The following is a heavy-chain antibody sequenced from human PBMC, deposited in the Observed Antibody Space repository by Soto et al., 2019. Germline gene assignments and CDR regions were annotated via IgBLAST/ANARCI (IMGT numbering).Heavy chain of an antibody. D-gene: IGHD2-2*01. CDR1: GGSFSGYY. CDR3: ARLIRQYCSSTSCYENYYYYMNV. V-gene: IGHV4-34*01. CDR2: INHSGST. Sequence: SETLSLTCAVYGGSFSGYYWSWIRQPPGKGLEWIGEINHSGSTNYNPSLKSRVTISVDTSKNQFSLKLSSVTAADTAVYYCARLIRQYCSSTSCYENYYYYMNVWGKGTTVTVSS. J-gene: IGHJ6*03.